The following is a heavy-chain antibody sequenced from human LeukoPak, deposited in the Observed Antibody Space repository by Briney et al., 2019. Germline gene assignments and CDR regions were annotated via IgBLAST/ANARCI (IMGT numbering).Heavy chain of an antibody. J-gene: IGHJ4*02. V-gene: IGHV4-39*07. CDR3: ARLEGYCSGGSCPFDY. Sequence: SETLSLTCTVSGGSISSSSYYWGWIRQPPGKGLEWIGSIYYSGSTYYNPSLKSRVTISVDKSKNQFSLKLSSVTAADTAVYYCARLEGYCSGGSCPFDYWGQGTLVTVSS. CDR2: IYYSGST. CDR1: GGSISSSSYY. D-gene: IGHD2-15*01.